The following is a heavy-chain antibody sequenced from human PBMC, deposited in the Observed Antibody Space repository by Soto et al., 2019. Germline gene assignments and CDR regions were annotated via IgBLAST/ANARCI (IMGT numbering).Heavy chain of an antibody. CDR1: DDSVSSGSYY. CDR2: IYYSGST. V-gene: IGHV4-61*01. J-gene: IGHJ6*02. D-gene: IGHD3-3*01. Sequence: PSENLSLTCTVSDDSVSSGSYYWSWIRQPPGKGLEWIGYIYYSGSTNYNPSLKSRVTISVDTSKNQFSLKLSSVTAADTAVYYCERDPGSAWRGNNYYGMDVCAQGPTVT. CDR3: ERDPGSAWRGNNYYGMDV.